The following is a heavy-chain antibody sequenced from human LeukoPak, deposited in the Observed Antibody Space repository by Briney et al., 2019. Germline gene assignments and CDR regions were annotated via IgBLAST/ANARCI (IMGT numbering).Heavy chain of an antibody. CDR3: AREAAYYYGMDV. CDR2: IYASGST. J-gene: IGHJ6*02. V-gene: IGHV4-4*07. Sequence: SETLSLTCTVSGGSISSYYWSWIRQPAGKGLEWIGRIYASGSTSYNPSLRSRVSMSLETSKNQFSLKLSSVTAADTAVYHCAREAAYYYGMDVWGQGTTVTVSS. CDR1: GGSISSYY.